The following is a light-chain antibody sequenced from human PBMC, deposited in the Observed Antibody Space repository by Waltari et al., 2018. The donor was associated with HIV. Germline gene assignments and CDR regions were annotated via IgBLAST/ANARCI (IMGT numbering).Light chain of an antibody. CDR3: QQYEDWPRT. CDR2: DAS. V-gene: IGKV3-15*01. Sequence: EIVMTPSQATLSVPPGARAPLSCKASQSTSSLLAWYQQKPGQTPRLLIYDASKRATGVPARFSGSGSGAEFTLTISSLQSEDFAIYYCQQYEDWPRTFGQGTKLEIK. CDR1: QSTSSL. J-gene: IGKJ2*01.